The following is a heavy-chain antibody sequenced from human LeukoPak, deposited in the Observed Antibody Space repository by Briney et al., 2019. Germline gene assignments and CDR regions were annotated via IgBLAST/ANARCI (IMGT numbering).Heavy chain of an antibody. J-gene: IGHJ4*02. CDR2: IYNSGST. CDR1: GGSISSNNYY. Sequence: PSETLSLTCTVSGGSISSNNYYWGWIRQPPGKGLEWIGSIYNSGSTYYNPSLKSRVTISVDTSKNQFALKLSSVTAADTAVYYCARDRSSYFDYWGQGTLVTVSP. CDR3: ARDRSSYFDY. D-gene: IGHD1-14*01. V-gene: IGHV4-39*01.